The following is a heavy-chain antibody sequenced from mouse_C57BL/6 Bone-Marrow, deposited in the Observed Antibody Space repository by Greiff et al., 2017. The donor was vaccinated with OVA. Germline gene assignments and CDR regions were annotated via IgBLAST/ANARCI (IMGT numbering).Heavy chain of an antibody. CDR2: ISSGSSTI. CDR1: GFTFSDYG. V-gene: IGHV5-17*01. CDR3: ARDGNYGWYFDV. J-gene: IGHJ1*03. Sequence: EVKLMESGGGLVKPGGSLKLSCAASGFTFSDYGMHWVRQAPEKGLEWVAYISSGSSTIYYADTVKGRFTISRDNAKNTLFLQMTSLRSEGTAMFYCARDGNYGWYFDVWGTGTTVTVSS. D-gene: IGHD2-1*01.